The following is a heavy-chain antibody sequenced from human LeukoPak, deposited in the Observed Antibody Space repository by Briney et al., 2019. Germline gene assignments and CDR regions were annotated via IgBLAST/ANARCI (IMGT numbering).Heavy chain of an antibody. Sequence: PGGSLRLSCAASGFTFSSYGMHWVRQAPGKGLEWVAVISYDGSNKYYADSVKGRFTISRDNSKNTLYLQMNSLRAEDTAVYYCAKDWYYDSSGHAWGQGTLVTVSS. CDR3: AKDWYYDSSGHA. V-gene: IGHV3-30*18. CDR1: GFTFSSYG. D-gene: IGHD3-22*01. CDR2: ISYDGSNK. J-gene: IGHJ5*02.